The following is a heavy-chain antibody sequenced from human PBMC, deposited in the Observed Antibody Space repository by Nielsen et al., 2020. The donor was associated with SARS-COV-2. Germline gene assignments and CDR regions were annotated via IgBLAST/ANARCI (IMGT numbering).Heavy chain of an antibody. Sequence: SVKVSCKASGYTFTDYYIHWVRQAPGQGLEWMGRINPYRGGTNYAQKFQGTVTMTRDASISTVYMELTSDDTAVYYCARARATIFGLVMSYGMDVWGQGTTVAVSS. D-gene: IGHD3/OR15-3a*01. CDR2: INPYRGGT. CDR3: ARARATIFGLVMSYGMDV. J-gene: IGHJ6*02. V-gene: IGHV1-2*06. CDR1: GYTFTDYY.